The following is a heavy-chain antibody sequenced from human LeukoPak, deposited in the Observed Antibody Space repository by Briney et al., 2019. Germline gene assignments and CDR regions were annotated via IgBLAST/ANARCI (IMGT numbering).Heavy chain of an antibody. Sequence: SVKVSCQASGYTFTSYGISWVRQAPGQGLEWMGWISAYNGNTNYAQKLQGRVTMTTDTSTSTAYMELRSLRSDDTALYYCAKSPGLRYFDWTKLYYFDYWGQGTLVTVSS. J-gene: IGHJ4*02. D-gene: IGHD3-9*01. CDR1: GYTFTSYG. V-gene: IGHV1-18*01. CDR3: AKSPGLRYFDWTKLYYFDY. CDR2: ISAYNGNT.